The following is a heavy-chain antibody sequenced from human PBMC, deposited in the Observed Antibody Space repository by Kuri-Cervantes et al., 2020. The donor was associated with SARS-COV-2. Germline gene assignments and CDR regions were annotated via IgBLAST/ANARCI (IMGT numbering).Heavy chain of an antibody. CDR3: ATQGTIYYYDTL. D-gene: IGHD3-22*01. CDR2: INSDVSST. V-gene: IGHV3-74*01. Sequence: GGSLRLSCAASGFTFSSYWMHWVRQAPGKGLVWVSRINSDVSSTSYADSVKGRFTISRDNAKNTLYLQMNSLRAEDTAVYYCATQGTIYYYDTLWGQGTLVTVSS. CDR1: GFTFSSYW. J-gene: IGHJ4*02.